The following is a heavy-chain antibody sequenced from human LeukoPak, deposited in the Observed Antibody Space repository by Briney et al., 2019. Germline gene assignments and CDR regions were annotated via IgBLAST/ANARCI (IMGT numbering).Heavy chain of an antibody. CDR1: GFTFSSYA. CDR3: AKDRCSGGSCYAPGWFDP. Sequence: GGSLRLSCAASGFTFSSYAMSWVRQAPGKGLEWVSAISGSGGSTYYADSVKGRFTISRDNSKNTLYLQMNSLRAEDTAVYYCAKDRCSGGSCYAPGWFDPWGQGTLVTVSS. CDR2: ISGSGGST. J-gene: IGHJ5*02. D-gene: IGHD2-15*01. V-gene: IGHV3-23*01.